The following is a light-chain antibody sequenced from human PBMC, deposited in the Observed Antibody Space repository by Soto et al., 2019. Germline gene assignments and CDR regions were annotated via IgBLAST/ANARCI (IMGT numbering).Light chain of an antibody. CDR1: QSVSSTY. CDR3: QQYGSSPYT. J-gene: IGKJ2*01. Sequence: EIVLTQSPGTLSLSPGERATLSCRASQSVSSTYLAWYQQKPGQAPRLLIYGASIRATGVPDRFSGSGSGTDFHLNISRLEPEDFAVYYCQQYGSSPYTFGQGTKLEIK. V-gene: IGKV3-20*01. CDR2: GAS.